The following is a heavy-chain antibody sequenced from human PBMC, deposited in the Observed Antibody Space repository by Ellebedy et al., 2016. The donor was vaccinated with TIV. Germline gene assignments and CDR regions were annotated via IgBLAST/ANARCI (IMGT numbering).Heavy chain of an antibody. CDR2: ISGSGFST. Sequence: GGSLRLSXAASGFTFSTYAMSWVRQAPGKGPEWVSGISGSGFSTYYADSVKGRFTISRNNSNNTLYLQMNSLRAEDTALYYCAKPLPYSSSHFTHHYFDYWGQGTLVTVSS. V-gene: IGHV3-23*01. J-gene: IGHJ4*02. D-gene: IGHD6-13*01. CDR1: GFTFSTYA. CDR3: AKPLPYSSSHFTHHYFDY.